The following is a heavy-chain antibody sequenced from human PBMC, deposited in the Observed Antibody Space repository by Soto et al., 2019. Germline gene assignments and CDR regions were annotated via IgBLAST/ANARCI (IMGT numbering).Heavy chain of an antibody. CDR3: AKDDSSPTQPYGMEV. D-gene: IGHD6-13*01. V-gene: IGHV3-30*18. CDR2: ISYDGSNK. Sequence: QVQLVESGGGVVQPGRSLRLSCAASGFTFSSYGMHWVRQAPGKGLAWVAVISYDGSNKYYADSVKGRFTISRDNSKKALYMQMNSMRAEDTAVYYCAKDDSSPTQPYGMEVWGQGITVTVS. CDR1: GFTFSSYG. J-gene: IGHJ6*02.